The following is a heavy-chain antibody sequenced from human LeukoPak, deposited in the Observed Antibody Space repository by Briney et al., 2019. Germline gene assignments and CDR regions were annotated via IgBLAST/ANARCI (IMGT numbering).Heavy chain of an antibody. J-gene: IGHJ4*02. CDR2: IYTSGST. D-gene: IGHD2-15*01. CDR3: ASEGGRSGGSCYSCFDY. V-gene: IGHV4-61*02. CDR1: GGSISSGSYY. Sequence: SETLSLTCTVSGGSISSGSYYWSWIRQPAGKGLEWIGRIYTSGSTNYNPSLKSRVTISVDTSKNQFSLKLSSVTAADTAVYYCASEGGRSGGSCYSCFDYWGQGTLVTVSS.